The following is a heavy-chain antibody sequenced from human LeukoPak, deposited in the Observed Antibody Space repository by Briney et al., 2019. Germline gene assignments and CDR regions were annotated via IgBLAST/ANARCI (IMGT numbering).Heavy chain of an antibody. CDR2: IYYSGST. V-gene: IGHV4-59*01. CDR3: ARDGAISSSWSYYYYGMDV. J-gene: IGHJ6*02. Sequence: SETLSLTCSVCGGSLCIYYGSWTRQPPGEGGEGIGHIYYSGSTNYNPSLKSRVTISVDTSKNQFSLKLSSVTVADAAVYYCARDGAISSSWSYYYYGMDVWGQGTTVTVSS. CDR1: GGSLCIYY. D-gene: IGHD6-13*01.